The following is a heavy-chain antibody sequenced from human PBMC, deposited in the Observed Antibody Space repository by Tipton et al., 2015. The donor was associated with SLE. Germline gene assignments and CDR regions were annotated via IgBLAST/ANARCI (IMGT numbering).Heavy chain of an antibody. CDR1: GVSFSGYY. CDR2: INHSGST. J-gene: IGHJ4*02. Sequence: TLSLTCAVYGVSFSGYYWSWIRQPPGKGLEWIGEINHSGSTNYNPSLKSRVTISVDTSKNQFSLKLSSVTAADTAVYYCASSLYGDYVDYWGQGTLVTVSS. V-gene: IGHV4-34*01. CDR3: ASSLYGDYVDY. D-gene: IGHD4-17*01.